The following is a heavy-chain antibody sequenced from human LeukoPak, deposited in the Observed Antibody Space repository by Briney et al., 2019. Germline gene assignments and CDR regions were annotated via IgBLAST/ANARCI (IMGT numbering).Heavy chain of an antibody. Sequence: PGGSLRLSCAASGFTFSSYAMSWVRQAPGKGLEWGSAISGSGGSTYYADSVKGRFTISRDNSKNTLYLQMNSLRAEDTAVYYCAKDFEEGDGYKPANFDYWGQGTLVTVSS. CDR3: AKDFEEGDGYKPANFDY. J-gene: IGHJ4*02. D-gene: IGHD5-24*01. CDR2: ISGSGGST. V-gene: IGHV3-23*01. CDR1: GFTFSSYA.